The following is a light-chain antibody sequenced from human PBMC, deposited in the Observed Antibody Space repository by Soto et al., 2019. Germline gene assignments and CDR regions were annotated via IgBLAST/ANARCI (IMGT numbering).Light chain of an antibody. Sequence: EIVMTQSPATLSVSPGERATLSCRASQSISSDLAWYQQQPGQAPRLLLYGASTRATGIPGRFSGSGSGTEFTLTISSLQSEDFAVYYCQQYNNWPPGTFGQGTKVEIK. CDR1: QSISSD. V-gene: IGKV3-15*01. CDR2: GAS. J-gene: IGKJ1*01. CDR3: QQYNNWPPGT.